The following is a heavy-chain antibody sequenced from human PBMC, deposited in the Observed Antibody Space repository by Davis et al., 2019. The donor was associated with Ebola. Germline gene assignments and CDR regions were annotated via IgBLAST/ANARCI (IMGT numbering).Heavy chain of an antibody. V-gene: IGHV4-59*11. J-gene: IGHJ6*02. CDR2: IYYSGST. CDR3: ARATYSSSWYGYYYGMDV. D-gene: IGHD6-13*01. CDR1: GGSISSHY. Sequence: PGGSLRLSCTVSGGSISSHYWSWIRQPPGKGLEWIGYIYYSGSTNYNPSLKSRVTISVDTSKNQFSLKLSSVTAADTAVYYCARATYSSSWYGYYYGMDVWGQGTTVTVSS.